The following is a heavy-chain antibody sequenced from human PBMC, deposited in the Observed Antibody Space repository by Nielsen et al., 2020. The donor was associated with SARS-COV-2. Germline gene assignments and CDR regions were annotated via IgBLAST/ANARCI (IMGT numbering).Heavy chain of an antibody. V-gene: IGHV3-23*01. D-gene: IGHD5-18*01. CDR1: GFTFSSYA. Sequence: GGSLRLSCAASGFTFSSYAMNWVRQAPGKGLEWASSISGSGGSTYYADSVKGRFTISRDTSKNTLYLQMNSLRAEDTAVYYCAKEISYGYWYYGMDVWGQGTTVTVSS. J-gene: IGHJ6*02. CDR3: AKEISYGYWYYGMDV. CDR2: ISGSGGST.